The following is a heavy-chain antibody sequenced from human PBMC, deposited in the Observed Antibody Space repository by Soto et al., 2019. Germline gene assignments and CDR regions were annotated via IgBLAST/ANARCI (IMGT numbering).Heavy chain of an antibody. D-gene: IGHD2-15*01. J-gene: IGHJ6*02. CDR3: ARLGDCSGGSCFSRYYYYGMDV. Sequence: GESLKISCKSSGYSLATYWITWVRQMPGKGLEWMGRIDPSDSYINYSPSFQGRVAISADKSLNTAYLQWSSLEASDTAMYYCARLGDCSGGSCFSRYYYYGMDVWGQGTTVTVSS. V-gene: IGHV5-10-1*01. CDR1: GYSLATYW. CDR2: IDPSDSYI.